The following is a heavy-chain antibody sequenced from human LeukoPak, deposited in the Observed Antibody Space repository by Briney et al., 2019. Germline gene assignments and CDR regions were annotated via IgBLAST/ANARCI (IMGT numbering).Heavy chain of an antibody. CDR1: ASAFTSSN. J-gene: IGHJ3*02. V-gene: IGHV1-46*01. CDR3: ARSRATTGGDAFDS. CDR2: INPSGGST. Sequence: GASGTVSCKASASAFTSSNMHWGRQAPGQGLEWMGIINPSGGSTSYAQKFQGRVTMTRGTSTSTVYMDLSSLRSEDTAVYYCARSRATTGGDAFDSWGQGTMVTVSS. D-gene: IGHD1-26*01.